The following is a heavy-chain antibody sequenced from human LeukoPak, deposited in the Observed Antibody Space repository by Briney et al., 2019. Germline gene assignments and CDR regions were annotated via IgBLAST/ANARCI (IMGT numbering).Heavy chain of an antibody. D-gene: IGHD2-2*01. CDR2: INPSGGST. V-gene: IGHV1-46*01. CDR1: GYTFTSYY. J-gene: IGHJ6*03. CDR3: ARDCSSTSCYMDV. Sequence: ASVKVSCKASGYTFTSYYVHWVRQAPGQGLEWMGIINPSGGSTSYAQKFQGRVTMTRDMSTSTVYMELSSLRSEDTAVYYCARDCSSTSCYMDVWGKGTTVTISS.